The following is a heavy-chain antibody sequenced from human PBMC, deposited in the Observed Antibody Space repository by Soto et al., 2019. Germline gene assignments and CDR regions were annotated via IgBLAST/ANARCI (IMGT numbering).Heavy chain of an antibody. Sequence: QVQLQESGPGLVKPSQTLSLTCTVSGGSISSGGYYWSWIRQHPGKGLEWIGYIYYSGSTYYNPSLKSRVTISVDTSKNQXSLKLSSVTAXDTXXXXXXRVPNWNYYAFDIWGQGTMVTVSS. D-gene: IGHD1-7*01. J-gene: IGHJ3*02. CDR1: GGSISSGGYY. CDR3: XRVPNWNYYAFDI. V-gene: IGHV4-31*03. CDR2: IYYSGST.